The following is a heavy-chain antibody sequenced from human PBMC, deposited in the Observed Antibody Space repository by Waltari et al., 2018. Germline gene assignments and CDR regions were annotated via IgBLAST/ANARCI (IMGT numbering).Heavy chain of an antibody. CDR2: IYTSGST. V-gene: IGHV4-61*02. Sequence: QVQLQESGPGLVKPSQTLSLTCTGSGGSISRGRYYWSWIRQPAGKGLEWIGRIYTSGSTNYNPSLKSRVTISVDTSKNQFSLKLSSVTAADTAVYYCARGDMGATFPWGQGTLVTVSS. CDR3: ARGDMGATFP. J-gene: IGHJ5*02. D-gene: IGHD1-26*01. CDR1: GGSISRGRYY.